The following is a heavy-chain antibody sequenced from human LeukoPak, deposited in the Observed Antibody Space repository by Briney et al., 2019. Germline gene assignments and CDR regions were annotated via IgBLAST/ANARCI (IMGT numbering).Heavy chain of an antibody. CDR3: ARDPSGSYYARNTDAFDI. CDR2: IEQDGSEK. Sequence: TGGSLRLSCAASGFTFSSYWMSWVRQAPGKGLEWVANIEQDGSEKYYVDSVKGRFTISRDNAKNSLYLQMNSLRAEDTAVYYCARDPSGSYYARNTDAFDIWGQGTMVTVSS. J-gene: IGHJ3*02. V-gene: IGHV3-7*01. D-gene: IGHD1-26*01. CDR1: GFTFSSYW.